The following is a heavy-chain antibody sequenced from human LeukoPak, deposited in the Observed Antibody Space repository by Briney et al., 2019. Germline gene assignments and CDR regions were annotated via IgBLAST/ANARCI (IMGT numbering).Heavy chain of an antibody. Sequence: SETLSLTCAVYGGSFSGYYWSWIRQPPGKGLEWIGEINHSGSTNYNPSLKSRATISVDTSKNQFSLKLSSVTAADTAVYYCARERDVPAYYDYWGQGTLVTVSS. D-gene: IGHD2-2*01. CDR3: ARERDVPAYYDY. V-gene: IGHV4-34*01. J-gene: IGHJ4*02. CDR1: GGSFSGYY. CDR2: INHSGST.